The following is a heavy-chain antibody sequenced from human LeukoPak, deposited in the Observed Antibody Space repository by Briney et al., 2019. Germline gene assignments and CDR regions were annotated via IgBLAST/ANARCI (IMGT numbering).Heavy chain of an antibody. CDR2: IGGYNGDT. J-gene: IGHJ4*02. Sequence: GASVKVSCKASGYTFTRYSITWFRQAPGQGLEWMGWIGGYNGDTKYPQKFQDRVTVTTDTSSTTVCMELRSLRSDDTAVYYCARDITGGEDYWGQGTLVTVSS. CDR3: ARDITGGEDY. D-gene: IGHD1-20*01. CDR1: GYTFTRYS. V-gene: IGHV1-18*01.